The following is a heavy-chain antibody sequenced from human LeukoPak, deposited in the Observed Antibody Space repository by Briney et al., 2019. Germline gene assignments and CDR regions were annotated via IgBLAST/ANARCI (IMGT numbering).Heavy chain of an antibody. J-gene: IGHJ4*02. V-gene: IGHV3-23*01. Sequence: QSGGSLRLSCAASGFLFSARTMSWLRQAPGEGLQWVSAITPMGGFATYAESVKGRFIISRDNSRNTLYLQMNSLRAEDTAVYYCAKPHASGIYLPYDNWGQGTPVSVSS. CDR1: GFLFSART. CDR2: ITPMGGFA. D-gene: IGHD3-10*01. CDR3: AKPHASGIYLPYDN.